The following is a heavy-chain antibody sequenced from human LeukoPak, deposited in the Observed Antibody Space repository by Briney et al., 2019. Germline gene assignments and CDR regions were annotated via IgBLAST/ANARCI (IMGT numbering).Heavy chain of an antibody. CDR3: ATHRRSGSGGSENAFEI. J-gene: IGHJ3*02. CDR1: GDSTSSSTYY. CDR2: IYDSGTT. V-gene: IGHV4-39*01. D-gene: IGHD5-12*01. Sequence: PSETLSLTCTVSGDSTSSSTYYWDWIRQAPGKGLEWIGNIYDSGTTHYNPSLKSRVTISGDTSKNQFSLKLNSVTAADTAIYYCATHRRSGSGGSENAFEIWGQGTLVTVSS.